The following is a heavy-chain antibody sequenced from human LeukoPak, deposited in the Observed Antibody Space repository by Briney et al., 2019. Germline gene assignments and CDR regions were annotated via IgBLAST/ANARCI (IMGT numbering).Heavy chain of an antibody. CDR2: ISSRSVYI. V-gene: IGHV3-21*01. D-gene: IGHD1-26*01. J-gene: IGHJ4*02. CDR3: ARDRSGSYPYYFDY. CDR1: GFTFSSYN. Sequence: GGSLRLSCAASGFTFSSYNMNWVRQAPGKGLEWVSSISSRSVYIYYADSVRGRFTISRDNAKDSLYLQMDSLRAEDTAVYYCARDRSGSYPYYFDYWGQGGLVTVSS.